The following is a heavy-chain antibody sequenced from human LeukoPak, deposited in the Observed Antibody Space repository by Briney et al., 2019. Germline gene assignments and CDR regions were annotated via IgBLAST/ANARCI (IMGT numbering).Heavy chain of an antibody. D-gene: IGHD6-6*01. J-gene: IGHJ3*01. V-gene: IGHV3-7*03. CDR2: INSDGSEG. Sequence: GGSLRLSCAVSGFTFGGFWMSWSRQAPGKGLEWVASINSDGSEGYYADVVKGRFTISRDNAKNSLYLQINSLRAEDTAVYYCARSSYSSSSSVWGQGTMVTVSS. CDR3: ARSSYSSSSSV. CDR1: GFTFGGFW.